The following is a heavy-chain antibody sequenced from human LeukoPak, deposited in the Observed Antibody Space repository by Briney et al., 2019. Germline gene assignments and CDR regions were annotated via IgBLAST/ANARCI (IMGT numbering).Heavy chain of an antibody. CDR2: ISGSGGST. Sequence: PGGSLRLSCAASGFTFSSYAMSWVRQAPGKGLEWVSAISGSGGSTYYADSVKGRFTIARDNSKNTLYLQMNSLRAEDTAVYYCAKDPDSGSYADYWGQGTLVTVSS. CDR3: AKDPDSGSYADY. V-gene: IGHV3-23*01. D-gene: IGHD1-26*01. CDR1: GFTFSSYA. J-gene: IGHJ4*02.